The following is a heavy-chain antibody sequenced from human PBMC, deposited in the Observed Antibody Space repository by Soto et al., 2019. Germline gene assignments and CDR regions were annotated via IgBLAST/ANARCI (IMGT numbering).Heavy chain of an antibody. V-gene: IGHV1-69*18. J-gene: IGHJ6*02. CDR1: GGTFSSYA. CDR3: ARVVMTTVPASYYYGMDV. D-gene: IGHD4-4*01. CDR2: IIPFIGTA. Sequence: QVQLVQSGAEVKKPGSSVTVSCKASGGTFSSYAISWVRQAPGQGLEWMGRIIPFIGTANYAQKFQGRVKITADESTSTAYMELTSLRAEDTAAYYCARVVMTTVPASYYYGMDVGGQGTTVTVSS.